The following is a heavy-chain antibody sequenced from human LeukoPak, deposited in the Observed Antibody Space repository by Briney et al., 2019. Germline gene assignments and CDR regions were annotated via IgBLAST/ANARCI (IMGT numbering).Heavy chain of an antibody. V-gene: IGHV3-11*01. CDR3: ARDPGSGYEEHFDS. D-gene: IGHD5-12*01. Sequence: PGGSLRLSCAASGFIFSDYYMSWIRQAPGKGLEWVSYISSSGSTMYYTDSVKGRFTISSDNAKDSLYLQMNSLRAEDKAVYYCARDPGSGYEEHFDSWGQGTLVTASS. CDR2: ISSSGSTM. CDR1: GFIFSDYY. J-gene: IGHJ4*02.